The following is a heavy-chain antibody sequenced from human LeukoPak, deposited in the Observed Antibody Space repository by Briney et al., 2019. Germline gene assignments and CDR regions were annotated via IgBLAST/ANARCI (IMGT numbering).Heavy chain of an antibody. V-gene: IGHV4-59*01. D-gene: IGHD1-1*01. J-gene: IGHJ5*02. CDR3: ARDRTGNNWFDP. CDR1: GGSISSYY. Sequence: SETLSLTCTGSGGSISSYYWSWIRQPPGKGLEWIGYIYYSGSTNYNPSLKSRVTISVDTSKNQFSLKLSSVTAADTAVYYCARDRTGNNWFDPWGQGTLVTVSS. CDR2: IYYSGST.